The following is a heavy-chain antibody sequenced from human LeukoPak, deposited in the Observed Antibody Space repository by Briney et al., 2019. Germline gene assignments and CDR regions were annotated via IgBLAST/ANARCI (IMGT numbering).Heavy chain of an antibody. Sequence: PGGSLRLSCVASGFTFDDYAMHWVRHAPGKGLEWVSGISWNSGSIGYADSVKGRFTISRDNAKNSLYLQMNSLRAEDTALYYCAKERSSLLWFGELLSWGQGTLVTVSS. D-gene: IGHD3-10*01. V-gene: IGHV3-9*01. CDR2: ISWNSGSI. CDR3: AKERSSLLWFGELLS. J-gene: IGHJ4*02. CDR1: GFTFDDYA.